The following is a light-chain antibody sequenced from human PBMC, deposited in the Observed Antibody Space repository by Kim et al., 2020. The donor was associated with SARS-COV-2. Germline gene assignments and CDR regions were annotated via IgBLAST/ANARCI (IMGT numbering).Light chain of an antibody. CDR2: KTS. V-gene: IGKV1-5*03. CDR1: QTITNW. CDR3: HHYNRYSM. J-gene: IGKJ1*01. Sequence: DIQMTQSPSTLSASVGDRVTITCRASQTITNWLAWYQQKPGKAPKLLIYKTSSLESGIPSRFSGSGSGTEFTLTISSLQPDDFATYYCHHYNRYSMFGQGTKVDIK.